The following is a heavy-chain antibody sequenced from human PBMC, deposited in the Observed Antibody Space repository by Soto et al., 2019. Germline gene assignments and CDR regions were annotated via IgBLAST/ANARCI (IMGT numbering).Heavy chain of an antibody. V-gene: IGHV1-46*01. D-gene: IGHD3-3*01. J-gene: IGHJ6*03. CDR3: ARASNYDFWSGYYFYYYYYMDV. Sequence: ASVKVSCKASGYTFTSYYMHWVRQAPGQGLEWMGIINPSGGSTSYAQKFLGRVTMTRNTSISTAYMELSSLRSEDTAVYYCARASNYDFWSGYYFYYYYYMDVWGKGTTVTVSS. CDR2: INPSGGST. CDR1: GYTFTSYY.